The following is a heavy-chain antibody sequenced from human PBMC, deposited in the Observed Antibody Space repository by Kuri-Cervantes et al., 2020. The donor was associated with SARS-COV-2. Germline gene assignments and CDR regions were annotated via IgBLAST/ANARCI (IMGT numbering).Heavy chain of an antibody. V-gene: IGHV4-59*01. CDR2: IYYSGST. CDR1: GGSISSYY. Sequence: GSLRLSCTVSGGSISSYYWSWIRQPPGKGLEWIGYIYYSGSTNYNPSLKSRVTISVDTSKNQFSLKLSSVTAADTAVYYCARGGYGDYLSWGQGTMVTVSS. J-gene: IGHJ5*02. CDR3: ARGGYGDYLS. D-gene: IGHD4-17*01.